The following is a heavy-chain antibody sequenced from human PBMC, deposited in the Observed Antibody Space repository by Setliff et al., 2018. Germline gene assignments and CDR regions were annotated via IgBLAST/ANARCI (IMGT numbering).Heavy chain of an antibody. Sequence: SETLSLTCSVSGGSISSGGFYWSWIRQSAGRGLEWIGHFHTGGATDYNPSLKSRVTMSVDTSKNHVSLKLSSVTAADTAVYYCARAHTWSLPNDNSGYPGWFDPWGQGTLVTVSS. D-gene: IGHD3-22*01. CDR3: ARAHTWSLPNDNSGYPGWFDP. V-gene: IGHV4-61*09. CDR2: FHTGGAT. CDR1: GGSISSGGFY. J-gene: IGHJ5*02.